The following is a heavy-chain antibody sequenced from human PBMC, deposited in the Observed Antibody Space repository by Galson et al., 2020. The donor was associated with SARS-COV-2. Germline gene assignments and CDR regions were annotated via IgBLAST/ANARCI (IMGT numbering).Heavy chain of an antibody. CDR1: GGSFSGYY. D-gene: IGHD3-10*01. CDR2: INHSGST. V-gene: IGHV4-34*01. J-gene: IGHJ4*02. CDR3: ARGITMVRGVISHLDY. Sequence: SETLSLTCAVYGGSFSGYYWSWIRQPPGKGLEWIGEINHSGSTNYNPSLKSRVTISVDTSKNQFSLKLSSVTAADTAVYYCARGITMVRGVISHLDYWGQGTLVTVSS.